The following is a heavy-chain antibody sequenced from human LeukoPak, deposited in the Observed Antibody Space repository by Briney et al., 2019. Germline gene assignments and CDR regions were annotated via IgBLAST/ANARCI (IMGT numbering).Heavy chain of an antibody. D-gene: IGHD3-22*01. CDR2: ISSSGSTI. J-gene: IGHJ4*02. CDR1: GFTFSDYY. V-gene: IGHV3-11*04. Sequence: PGGSLRLSCAASGFTFSDYYMSWIRQAPGKGLEWVSYISSSGSTIYYADSVKGRFTISRDNAKNSLYLQMNSLRAEDTAVYYCARGYYDSSGYYYPYYFDYWGQGTLVTVSS. CDR3: ARGYYDSSGYYYPYYFDY.